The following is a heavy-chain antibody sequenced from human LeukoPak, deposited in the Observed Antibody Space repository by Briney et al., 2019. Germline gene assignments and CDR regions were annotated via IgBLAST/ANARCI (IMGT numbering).Heavy chain of an antibody. D-gene: IGHD1-26*01. CDR3: ATTPVGSTRFFDF. V-gene: IGHV4-30-2*01. Sequence: PSQTLSLTCAVSGGFIGDGGYYWSWIRQPPGKGLEWIGYVYHSGFTSYTPSLKSRVTISVDRFENQFSLRLNFVTAADTAIYYCATTPVGSTRFFDFWGPGTLLSVSS. CDR1: GGFIGDGGYY. CDR2: VYHSGFT. J-gene: IGHJ4*02.